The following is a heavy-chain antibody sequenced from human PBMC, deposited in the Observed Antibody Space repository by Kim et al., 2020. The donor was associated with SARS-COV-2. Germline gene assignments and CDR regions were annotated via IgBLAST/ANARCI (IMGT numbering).Heavy chain of an antibody. CDR1: GGTFSSYA. J-gene: IGHJ6*02. CDR3: AREKVERVEGYYYDSSGSQFYYYGMDV. CDR2: IIPIFGTA. Sequence: SVKVSCKASGGTFSSYAISWVRQAPGQGLEWMGGIIPIFGTANYAQKFQGRVTITADESTSTAYMELSSLRSEDTAVYYCAREKVERVEGYYYDSSGSQFYYYGMDVWGQGTTVTVSS. V-gene: IGHV1-69*13. D-gene: IGHD3-22*01.